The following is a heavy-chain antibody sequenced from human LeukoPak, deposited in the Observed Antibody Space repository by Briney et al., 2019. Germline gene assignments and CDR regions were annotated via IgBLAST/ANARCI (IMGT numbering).Heavy chain of an antibody. V-gene: IGHV3-23*01. D-gene: IGHD6-19*01. J-gene: IGHJ4*02. CDR2: ISGSGGST. Sequence: PGGSLRLSCAASGFTFSSYAMSWVRQAPGKGLEWVSAISGSGGSTYYADSVKGRFTISRDNSKNTLYLQMNSLRAEDTAVYYCARDNGVYSSGSTYWGQGTLVTVSS. CDR1: GFTFSSYA. CDR3: ARDNGVYSSGSTY.